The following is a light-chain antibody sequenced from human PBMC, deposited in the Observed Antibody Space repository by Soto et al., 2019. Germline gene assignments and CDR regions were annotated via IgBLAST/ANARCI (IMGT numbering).Light chain of an antibody. CDR2: GAS. V-gene: IGKV1-39*01. J-gene: IGKJ1*01. CDR1: QSISTY. CDR3: QQSYGVPRT. Sequence: DIQVTQSPSSLSASVGDRVTITCRTSQSISTYFNWYQQTPGKAPKLLIHGASSLQSGVPSRFSGGGFGTDFTLTINGLQPEDFATYYCQQSYGVPRTFGQGTRVENK.